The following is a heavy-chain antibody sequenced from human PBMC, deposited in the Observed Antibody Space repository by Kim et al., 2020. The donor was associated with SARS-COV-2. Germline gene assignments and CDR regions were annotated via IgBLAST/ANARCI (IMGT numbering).Heavy chain of an antibody. J-gene: IGHJ4*02. D-gene: IGHD3-22*01. Sequence: SETLSLTCTVSGGSVSSAGYYWHWIRQHPVTGLEWIGYIHYSGSTSYNPSLKSRVTMSIDTSKNQFSLSLSSVTAADMAVYYCATRPYDSNGDYYAVFDYWGQGTLVTVSS. CDR3: ATRPYDSNGDYYAVFDY. V-gene: IGHV4-31*03. CDR1: GGSVSSAGYY. CDR2: IHYSGST.